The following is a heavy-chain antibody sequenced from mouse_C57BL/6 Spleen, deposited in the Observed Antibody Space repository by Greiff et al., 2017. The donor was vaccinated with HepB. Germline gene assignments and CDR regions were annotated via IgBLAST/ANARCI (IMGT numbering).Heavy chain of an antibody. V-gene: IGHV1-59*01. CDR3: ARFPLLTTVVALDFDV. CDR2: IDPSDSYT. J-gene: IGHJ1*03. Sequence: QVQLQQSGAELVRPGTSVKLSCKASGYTFTSYWMHWVKQRPGQGLEWIGVIDPSDSYTNYNQKFKGKATLTVDTSSSTAYMQLSSLTSEDSAVYYCARFPLLTTVVALDFDVWGTGTTVTVSS. CDR1: GYTFTSYW. D-gene: IGHD1-1*01.